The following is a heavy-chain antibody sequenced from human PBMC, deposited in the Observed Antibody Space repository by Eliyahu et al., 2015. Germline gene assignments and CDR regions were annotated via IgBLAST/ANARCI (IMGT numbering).Heavy chain of an antibody. Sequence: QVHLVQSGAEVKKPGSSVKVSCKTSGGTFSNYAITWVRLAPGRGLEWMGGIIPLYDIPNYAPKFRGRVAITADGSTKTVYMELSRLTSEDTAVYYCARHHKPDNWGWGEIWGQGALVTVSS. J-gene: IGHJ4*03. CDR3: ARHHKPDNWGWGEI. CDR2: IIPLYDIP. D-gene: IGHD7-27*01. V-gene: IGHV1-69*01. CDR1: GGTFSNYA.